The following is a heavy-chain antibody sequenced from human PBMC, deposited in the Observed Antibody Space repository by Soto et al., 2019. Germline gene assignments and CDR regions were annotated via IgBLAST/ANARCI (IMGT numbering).Heavy chain of an antibody. Sequence: SLRLSCAASGVTFSSYGMHWVRQAPGKGLEWVAVISYDGSNKYYADSVKGRFTISRDNSKNTLYLQMNSLRAEDTAVYYCAKDYDFWSGYRASHYYGMDVWGQGTTVTVSS. CDR2: ISYDGSNK. CDR1: GVTFSSYG. V-gene: IGHV3-30*18. D-gene: IGHD3-3*01. J-gene: IGHJ6*02. CDR3: AKDYDFWSGYRASHYYGMDV.